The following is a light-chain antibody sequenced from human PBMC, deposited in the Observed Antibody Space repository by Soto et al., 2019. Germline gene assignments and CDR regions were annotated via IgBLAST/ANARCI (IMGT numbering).Light chain of an antibody. J-gene: IGKJ1*01. Sequence: DIQMTQSPSTLSASVGDRVTITCRASQSISSWLAWYQQKSGKAPKFLIFQASSLESGVPSRFSGSGSGTEFTLTISSLQPDDFATYYCQQYNSYPWTFGQGTKVEIK. CDR3: QQYNSYPWT. CDR2: QAS. CDR1: QSISSW. V-gene: IGKV1-5*03.